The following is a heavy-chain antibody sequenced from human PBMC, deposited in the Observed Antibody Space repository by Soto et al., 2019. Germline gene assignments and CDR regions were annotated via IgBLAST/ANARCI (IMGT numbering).Heavy chain of an antibody. CDR3: SFLMTMLPGGDPFDL. V-gene: IGHV3-15*01. J-gene: IGHJ3*01. D-gene: IGHD3-10*02. CDR2: IKSQAVGGTA. CDR1: GFIFANTW. Sequence: EMQLVEAGGGLIKPGGSLRLSCAGSGFIFANTWINWVRQAPGKGLKWVGRIKSQAVGGTADYAAPVEGRFTISRDDSKSTLFLDMKSLKTEDTAVYYCSFLMTMLPGGDPFDLWCQGTKVTVSS.